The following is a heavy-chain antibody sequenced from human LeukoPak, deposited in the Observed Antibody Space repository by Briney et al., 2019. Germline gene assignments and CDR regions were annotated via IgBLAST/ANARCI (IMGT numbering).Heavy chain of an antibody. Sequence: GGSLRLFCGAPGFNFDYYGLSWVRPAPGEGPGGGSGICWDCGSIGYADSVKGRFTISRDNAKNSLYLQMNSLRAEDTALYYCAKDGATYYYDSSGYHSGFDYWGQGTLVTVSS. J-gene: IGHJ4*02. CDR3: AKDGATYYYDSSGYHSGFDY. D-gene: IGHD3-22*01. CDR2: ICWDCGSI. V-gene: IGHV3-9*01. CDR1: GFNFDYYG.